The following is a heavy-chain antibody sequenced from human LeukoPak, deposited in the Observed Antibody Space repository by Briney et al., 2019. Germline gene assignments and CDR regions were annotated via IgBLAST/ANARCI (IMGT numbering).Heavy chain of an antibody. CDR2: IIPIFGTA. J-gene: IGHJ4*02. Sequence: GASVKVSCKASGGTFSSYAISWVRQAPGQGLEWMGRIIPIFGTANYAQKFQGRVTITTDESTSTAYMELSSLRSEDTAVYDCAREGGWLQLTPFDYWGQGTLVTVSS. CDR3: AREGGWLQLTPFDY. V-gene: IGHV1-69*05. D-gene: IGHD5-24*01. CDR1: GGTFSSYA.